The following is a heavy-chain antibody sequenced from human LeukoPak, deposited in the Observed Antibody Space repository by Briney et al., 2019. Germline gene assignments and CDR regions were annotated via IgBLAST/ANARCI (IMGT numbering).Heavy chain of an antibody. D-gene: IGHD3-22*01. Sequence: PSETLSLTCTVSGGSISGSGYYWGWIRQPPGNGLEWSGSIYYSGSTYYNPSLKSRVTISVDTSNNQFSLKLSSVTAADTAVYYCVRADGSGNYDCWGHRTLVTVSS. CDR2: IYYSGST. CDR3: VRADGSGNYDC. CDR1: GGSISGSGYY. V-gene: IGHV4-39*01. J-gene: IGHJ4*01.